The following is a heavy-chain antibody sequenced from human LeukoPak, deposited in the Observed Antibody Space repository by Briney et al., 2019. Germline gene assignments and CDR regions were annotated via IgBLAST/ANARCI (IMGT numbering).Heavy chain of an antibody. Sequence: SETLSLTCTVPGGSISSYYWSWIRQPPGKGLEWIGYIYYSGSTNYNPSLKSRVTISVDTSKNQFSLKLSSVTAADTAVYYCARAQYSSSWDYWGQGTLVTVSS. CDR2: IYYSGST. V-gene: IGHV4-59*01. CDR1: GGSISSYY. D-gene: IGHD6-13*01. J-gene: IGHJ4*02. CDR3: ARAQYSSSWDY.